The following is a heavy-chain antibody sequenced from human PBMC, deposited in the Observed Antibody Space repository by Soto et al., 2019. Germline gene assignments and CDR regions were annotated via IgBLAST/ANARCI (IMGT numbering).Heavy chain of an antibody. D-gene: IGHD2-15*01. J-gene: IGHJ3*02. CDR2: IWYDGSNK. Sequence: QVQLVGSGGGVVQPGRSLRLSCAASGFTFSSYGMHWVRQAPGKGLEWVEGIWYDGSNKYYADSVKGRFTISRDNSKHTLYVQMNSLGAEDTVVYYCAREGIVVVVAATPVGFDIWGQGTMVTVSS. CDR3: AREGIVVVVAATPVGFDI. V-gene: IGHV3-33*01. CDR1: GFTFSSYG.